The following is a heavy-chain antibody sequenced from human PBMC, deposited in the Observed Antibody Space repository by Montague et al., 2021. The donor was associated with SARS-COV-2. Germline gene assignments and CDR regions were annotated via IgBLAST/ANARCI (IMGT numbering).Heavy chain of an antibody. CDR1: GFSLTTSGAG. J-gene: IGHJ5*01. D-gene: IGHD3-10*01. CDR2: IYWNDDK. V-gene: IGHV2-5*01. CDR3: AHSPISLVRGIIPNWFDS. Sequence: PALVPPTPTLTLTCTFYGFSLTTSGAGVGWIRQPPGKALEWLALIYWNDDKRYSPSLKSRLTITKDTSKNQVVLIMTNMDPVDTATYYCAHSPISLVRGIIPNWFDSWGQGTLVTVSS.